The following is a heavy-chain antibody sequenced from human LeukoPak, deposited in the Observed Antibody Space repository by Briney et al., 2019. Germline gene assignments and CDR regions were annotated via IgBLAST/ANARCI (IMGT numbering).Heavy chain of an antibody. CDR2: IYYSGST. CDR3: ARHPLYYYDSSGYHYHTPFDY. Sequence: PSETLSLTCTVSGGSISSYYWSWIRQPPGKGLEWIGYIYYSGSTNYNPSLKSRVTISVDTSKNQFSLKLSSVTAADTAVYYCARHPLYYYDSSGYHYHTPFDYWGQGTLVTVSS. J-gene: IGHJ4*02. V-gene: IGHV4-59*08. CDR1: GGSISSYY. D-gene: IGHD3-22*01.